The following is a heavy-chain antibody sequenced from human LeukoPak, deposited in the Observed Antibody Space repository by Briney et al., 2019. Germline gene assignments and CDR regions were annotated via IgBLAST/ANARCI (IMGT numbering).Heavy chain of an antibody. Sequence: PGGSLRLSCAASGFTFSDHYMDWVRQAPGKGLEWVSAISASGDSTYCADSVKGRFTISRDNSKNTLYLQMNSLRPEDTALYYCAGGRIGRYSGFDIWGQGTMVTVSS. V-gene: IGHV3-23*01. D-gene: IGHD5-12*01. CDR1: GFTFSDHY. CDR3: AGGRIGRYSGFDI. CDR2: ISASGDST. J-gene: IGHJ3*02.